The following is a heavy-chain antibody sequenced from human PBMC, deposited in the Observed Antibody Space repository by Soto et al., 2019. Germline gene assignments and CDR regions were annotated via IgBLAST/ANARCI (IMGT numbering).Heavy chain of an antibody. CDR1: GFTFTRYS. CDR2: ISSTINYI. CDR3: ARESEDLTSNFGY. J-gene: IGHJ4*02. V-gene: IGHV3-21*06. Sequence: GGSLRLSCAASGFTFTRYSMNWVRQAPGKGLEWVSSISSTINYIYYGDSMKGRFTISRDNAKNSLYLEMNSLRAEDTAVYYCARESEDLTSNFGYWGQGTLVTVSS.